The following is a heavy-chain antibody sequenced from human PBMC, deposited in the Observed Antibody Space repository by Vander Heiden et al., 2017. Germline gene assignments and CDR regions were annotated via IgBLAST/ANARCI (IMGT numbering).Heavy chain of an antibody. CDR2: IRSKANSYAT. J-gene: IGHJ6*02. V-gene: IGHV3-73*02. CDR1: GFTFSGSA. Sequence: EVQLVESGGGLVQPGGSLKLSCAASGFTFSGSAMHWVRQASGKGLEWVGRIRSKANSYATAYAASVKGRFTISRDDSKNTAYLQMNSLKTEDTAVYYCTRPFGTTSYYYYYGMDVWGQGTTVTVSS. CDR3: TRPFGTTSYYYYYGMDV. D-gene: IGHD3-16*01.